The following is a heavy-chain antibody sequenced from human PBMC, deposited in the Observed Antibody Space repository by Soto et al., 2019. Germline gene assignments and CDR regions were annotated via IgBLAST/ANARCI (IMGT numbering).Heavy chain of an antibody. Sequence: SETLSLTCSFSGDSVTSHYLTWIRQSPEKGLEWIGYMHYTGFSHYNPSLKSRLTISVDTSKNQFTLKLSSVTAADTAVYYCAMKLMLAAAGLNWFDPWGQGTLVTVSS. J-gene: IGHJ5*02. D-gene: IGHD6-13*01. CDR2: MHYTGFS. CDR1: GDSVTSHY. CDR3: AMKLMLAAAGLNWFDP. V-gene: IGHV4-59*02.